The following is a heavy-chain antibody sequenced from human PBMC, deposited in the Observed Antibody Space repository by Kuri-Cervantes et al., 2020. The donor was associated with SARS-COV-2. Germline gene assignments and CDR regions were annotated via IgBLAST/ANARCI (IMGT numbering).Heavy chain of an antibody. Sequence: GSLRLSCAVSGGSLTITNWWSWVRQPPGKGLEWIGEIHHSGDTSYNSSLKSRVTISLDKSKNQFSLKLNSVTAADTAVYYCANLGPGGHAYSFFDYWGQGTLVTVSS. J-gene: IGHJ4*02. CDR3: ANLGPGGHAYSFFDY. CDR2: IHHSGDT. V-gene: IGHV4-4*02. CDR1: GGSLTITNW. D-gene: IGHD4-11*01.